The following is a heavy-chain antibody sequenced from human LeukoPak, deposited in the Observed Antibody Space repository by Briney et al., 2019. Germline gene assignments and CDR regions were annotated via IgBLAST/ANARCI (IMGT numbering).Heavy chain of an antibody. Sequence: GGSLRLSCAASGFTFSSYAMSWVRQAPGKGLEWVSSISSSSSYIYYADSVKGRFTISRDNAKNSLYLQMNSLRAEDTAVYYCARGECSSTSCYQYYYYYYMDVWGKGTTVTVSS. CDR1: GFTFSSYA. D-gene: IGHD2-2*01. CDR2: ISSSSSYI. V-gene: IGHV3-21*01. CDR3: ARGECSSTSCYQYYYYYYMDV. J-gene: IGHJ6*03.